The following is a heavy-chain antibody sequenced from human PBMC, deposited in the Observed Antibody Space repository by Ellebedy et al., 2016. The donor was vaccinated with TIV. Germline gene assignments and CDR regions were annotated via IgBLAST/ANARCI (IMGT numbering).Heavy chain of an antibody. V-gene: IGHV4-31*03. CDR3: ARSLGGPYYFDN. J-gene: IGHJ4*02. D-gene: IGHD3-16*01. Sequence: SETLSLTXTVSGGSISSSNYCWGWIRQPPGKGLEWIGYIFTSGSTYYNPSLKSRITISIDTSKNQFPLKLSSVTAADTAVYYCARSLGGPYYFDNWGQGTLVTVSS. CDR2: IFTSGST. CDR1: GGSISSSNYC.